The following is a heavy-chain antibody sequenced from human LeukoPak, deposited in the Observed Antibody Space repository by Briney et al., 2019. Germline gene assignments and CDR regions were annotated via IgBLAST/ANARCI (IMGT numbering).Heavy chain of an antibody. CDR3: ASPLRGYCSSTSCYSL. D-gene: IGHD2-2*01. CDR1: GFTFSSYG. CDR2: ISYDGSNE. Sequence: GGSLRLSCAASGFTFSSYGMHWVRQAPGKGLEWVAVISYDGSNEYYADSVKGRFTISRDNSKNTLYLQMNSLRAEDTAVYYCASPLRGYCSSTSCYSLWGQGTLVTVSS. J-gene: IGHJ4*02. V-gene: IGHV3-30*03.